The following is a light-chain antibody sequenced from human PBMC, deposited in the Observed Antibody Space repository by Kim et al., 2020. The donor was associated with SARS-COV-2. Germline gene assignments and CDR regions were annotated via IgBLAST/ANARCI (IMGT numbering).Light chain of an antibody. CDR1: SSDVGGYDQ. V-gene: IGLV2-11*03. J-gene: IGLJ3*02. CDR3: CSYAGSFIFV. CDR2: DVT. Sequence: GQSITLSCTGTSSDVGGYDQVSWFQQHPGKAPKLLIYDVTQRPSGVPNRFSASKSGNTASLTISGLQTEDEADYYCCSYAGSFIFVFGGGTQLTVL.